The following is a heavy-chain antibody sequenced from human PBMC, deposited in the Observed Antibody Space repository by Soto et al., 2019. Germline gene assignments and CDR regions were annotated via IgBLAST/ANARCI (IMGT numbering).Heavy chain of an antibody. V-gene: IGHV1-2*02. CDR1: GYTFTDYY. CDR2: INTYSGGT. CDR3: AREGATPKASDLDY. Sequence: ASVKVSCKASGYTFTDYYIHWVRQAPGQRLEWIGWINTYSGGTDYAQKFHGRVTMTRDTSITTAFMELTRLRSDDTAVYYCAREGATPKASDLDYWGQGTLVTVSS. J-gene: IGHJ4*02. D-gene: IGHD1-1*01.